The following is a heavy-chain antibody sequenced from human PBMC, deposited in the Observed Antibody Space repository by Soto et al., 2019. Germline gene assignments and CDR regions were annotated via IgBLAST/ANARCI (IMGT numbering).Heavy chain of an antibody. D-gene: IGHD3-10*01. J-gene: IGHJ3*02. V-gene: IGHV3-33*01. CDR2: IWYDGSNK. CDR3: LRDDNWKWLVRSAFEI. Sequence: GGSLKISCAACGFSFSSYGVHWVCQATGKGLEWVAVIWYDGSNKYYADSVKGRFTISRDNSKNTLYLQMNSLRAEDTVVYYCLRDDNWKWLVRSAFEIRGNRTTVTVSS. CDR1: GFSFSSYG.